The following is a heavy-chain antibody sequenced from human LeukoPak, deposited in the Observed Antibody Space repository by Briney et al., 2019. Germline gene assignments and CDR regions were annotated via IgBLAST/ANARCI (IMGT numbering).Heavy chain of an antibody. CDR2: INHSGST. CDR1: GYSISSGYY. J-gene: IGHJ4*02. D-gene: IGHD2-15*01. Sequence: PSETLSLTCAVSGYSISSGYYWGWIRRHPGKGLEWIGRINHSGSTYYNQSLKRRVTIQEDTTKNQISLNVSSVTAADTAVYYCARLTYCSGRTCFGFDFDYWGQGTLVTVS. V-gene: IGHV4-38-2*01. CDR3: ARLTYCSGRTCFGFDFDY.